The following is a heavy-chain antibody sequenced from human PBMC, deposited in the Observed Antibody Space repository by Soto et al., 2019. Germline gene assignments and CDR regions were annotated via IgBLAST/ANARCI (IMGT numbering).Heavy chain of an antibody. CDR1: VEFFSNYG. V-gene: IGHV1-69*01. Sequence: QAQLVQSGAEVKEPGSSVKLSCKASVEFFSNYGISWVRQAPGQGLEWMGGIIPIFGTISNAEKFQGRVTITAYETTNTVYMELRNLRSADTALYFCARVFPDGWVEPGVVRGYLDTWGRGTLVTVSS. J-gene: IGHJ4*02. CDR2: IIPIFGTI. D-gene: IGHD3-10*01. CDR3: ARVFPDGWVEPGVVRGYLDT.